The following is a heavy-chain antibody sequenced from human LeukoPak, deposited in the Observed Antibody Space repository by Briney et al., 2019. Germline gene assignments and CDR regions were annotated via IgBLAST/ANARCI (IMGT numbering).Heavy chain of an antibody. Sequence: GGSLRLSCAAPGFTFSSYGMHWVRQAPGKGLEWVAVIWYDGSNKYYADSVKGRFTISRDNSKNTLYLQMNSLRAEDTAVYYCAKTGLTYYDFWSGYFGFDYWGQGTLVTVSS. D-gene: IGHD3-3*01. CDR1: GFTFSSYG. CDR2: IWYDGSNK. V-gene: IGHV3-33*06. J-gene: IGHJ4*02. CDR3: AKTGLTYYDFWSGYFGFDY.